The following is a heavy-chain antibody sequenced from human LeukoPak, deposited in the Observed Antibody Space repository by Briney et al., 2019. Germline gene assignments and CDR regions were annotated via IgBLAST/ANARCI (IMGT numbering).Heavy chain of an antibody. D-gene: IGHD5-12*01. V-gene: IGHV3-30*03. Sequence: GGSLRLSCAASGFTFSSYSMNWVRQAPGKGLEWVALISYDGSTKKYADAVEGRFTISRDNSKDTVYLEMNSLTDQDTAVYYCARDGPWLDYWGQGTLVTVSS. CDR1: GFTFSSYS. CDR2: ISYDGSTK. J-gene: IGHJ4*02. CDR3: ARDGPWLDY.